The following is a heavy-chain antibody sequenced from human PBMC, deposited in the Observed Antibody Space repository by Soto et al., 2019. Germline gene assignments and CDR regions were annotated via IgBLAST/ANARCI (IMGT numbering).Heavy chain of an antibody. CDR3: ARDADTSSHFGHFDY. D-gene: IGHD6-19*01. Sequence: SETLSLTXTVSGGSISSSSYYWGWIRQPPGKGLEWIGSIYYSGSTYYNPSLKGRFTLSRDDSRNTLYLQMNSLRAEDTAVYYCARDADTSSHFGHFDYWGQGTLVTVSS. V-gene: IGHV4-39*02. CDR1: GGSISSSSYY. CDR2: IYYSGST. J-gene: IGHJ4*02.